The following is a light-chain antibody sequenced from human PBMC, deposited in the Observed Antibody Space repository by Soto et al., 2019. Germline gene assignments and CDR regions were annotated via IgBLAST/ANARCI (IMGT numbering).Light chain of an antibody. Sequence: QSALTQPASVSGSPGQSITISCTGTSSDVGGYNYVSWYQQHPGKAPKLMIYDVSNRPSGVSNRFSGSKSGNTASLTISGLQPEDEADYYCNSYTSSGTGVLGTGTKVTVL. V-gene: IGLV2-14*01. CDR1: SSDVGGYNY. CDR3: NSYTSSGTGV. CDR2: DVS. J-gene: IGLJ1*01.